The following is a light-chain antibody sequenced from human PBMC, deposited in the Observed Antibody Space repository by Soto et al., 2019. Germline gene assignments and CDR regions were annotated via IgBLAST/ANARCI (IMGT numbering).Light chain of an antibody. V-gene: IGKV3-15*01. CDR2: GVS. Sequence: ELVLTQSPGTLSLSPGERATLSCRASQSLSSRNLAWYQQKPGQAPRPLIYGVSSRATGIPARFSGSGSGTEFTLTISSLQAEDFAVYYCQQYNNWPTFGQGTKVDI. CDR1: QSLSSRN. J-gene: IGKJ1*01. CDR3: QQYNNWPT.